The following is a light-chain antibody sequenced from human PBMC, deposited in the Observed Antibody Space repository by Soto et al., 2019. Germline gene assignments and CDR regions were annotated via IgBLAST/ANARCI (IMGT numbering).Light chain of an antibody. J-gene: IGLJ1*01. CDR3: QSYDRSLSGYV. Sequence: QSVLTQPPSVSGAPGQRVTISCTGSRSNIGAGYDVHWYQQLPGTAPKLLIYGNSNRPSGVPDRISGSKSGTSASLAITGLQAEDEADYYCQSYDRSLSGYVLGSGTKLTVL. CDR2: GNS. V-gene: IGLV1-40*01. CDR1: RSNIGAGYD.